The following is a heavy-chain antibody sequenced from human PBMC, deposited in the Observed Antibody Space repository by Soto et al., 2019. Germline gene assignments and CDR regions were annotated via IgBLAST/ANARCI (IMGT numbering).Heavy chain of an antibody. CDR2: IIPIFGTA. CDR3: ARSGDIVVVPAAIQVPNYYYGMDV. Sequence: RASVKVSCKASGGTFSSYAISWVRQARGQGLEWMGGIIPIFGTANYAQKFQGRVTITADESTSTAYMELSSLRSEDTAVYYCARSGDIVVVPAAIQVPNYYYGMDVWGQGTTVTVSS. D-gene: IGHD2-2*02. V-gene: IGHV1-69*13. J-gene: IGHJ6*02. CDR1: GGTFSSYA.